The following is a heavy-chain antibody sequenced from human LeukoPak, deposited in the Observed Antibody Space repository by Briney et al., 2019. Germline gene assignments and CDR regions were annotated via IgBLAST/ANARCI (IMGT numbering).Heavy chain of an antibody. CDR2: IYSGGST. CDR3: ARDPSRYYDSSGYPSPPGGFDP. D-gene: IGHD3-22*01. CDR1: GFTVSSNY. Sequence: GGSLRLSCAASGFTVSSNYMSWVRQAPGKRLEWGSVIYSGGSTYYADSVKGRFTISRHNSKNTLYLQLNSLRAEDTAVYYCARDPSRYYDSSGYPSPPGGFDPWGQGTLVTVSS. J-gene: IGHJ5*02. V-gene: IGHV3-53*04.